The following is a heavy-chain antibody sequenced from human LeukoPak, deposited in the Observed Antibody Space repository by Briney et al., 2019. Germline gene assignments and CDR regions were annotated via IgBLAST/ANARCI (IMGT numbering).Heavy chain of an antibody. J-gene: IGHJ4*02. CDR3: ARYVVYGSGKYYFDY. V-gene: IGHV4-39*01. D-gene: IGHD3-10*01. CDR2: INYSGST. Sequence: PSKTLSLTCTVSGGSVSSTTYYWSWIRQPPGKGLELIASINYSGSTYYNPSLKSRVTISVDTSENQFSLKLSSVTAADTAVYYCARYVVYGSGKYYFDYWGQGTLVTVSS. CDR1: GGSVSSTTYY.